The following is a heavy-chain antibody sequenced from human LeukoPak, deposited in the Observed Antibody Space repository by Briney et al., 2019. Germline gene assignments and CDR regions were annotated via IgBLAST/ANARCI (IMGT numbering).Heavy chain of an antibody. CDR3: ARLGYCSSTRCPRTTFRWFDP. CDR2: IYYSGST. D-gene: IGHD2-2*03. J-gene: IGHJ5*02. CDR1: GGSISSYY. V-gene: IGHV4-59*08. Sequence: PSETLSLTCTVSGGSISSYYWSWIRQPPGKGLEWIGYIYYSGSTNYNPSLKSRVTISVDTSKNQFSLKLSSVTAADTAVYYCARLGYCSSTRCPRTTFRWFDPWGQGTLVTVSS.